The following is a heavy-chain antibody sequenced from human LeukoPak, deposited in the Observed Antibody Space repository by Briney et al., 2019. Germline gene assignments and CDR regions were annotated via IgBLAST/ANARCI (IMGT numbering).Heavy chain of an antibody. CDR2: ISPDGIYI. CDR3: ARGGGLDV. J-gene: IGHJ6*02. Sequence: GGSLRLSCAASGFTFSSSAMSWVRQTPGTGLEWLSAISPDGIYIYYADSVKGRFTTSRDNSKNTLYLQMSNLRAEDTAVYFCARGGGLDVWGQGATVTVSS. V-gene: IGHV3-23*01. D-gene: IGHD3-16*01. CDR1: GFTFSSSA.